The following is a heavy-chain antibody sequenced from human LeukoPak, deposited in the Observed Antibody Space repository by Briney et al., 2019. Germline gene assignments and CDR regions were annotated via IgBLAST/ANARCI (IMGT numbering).Heavy chain of an antibody. J-gene: IGHJ4*02. Sequence: PSETLSLTCTVSGGPIREYYLSWIPQPPGKVLERIGYIYDSGSTNYNRSLKSRVTISVDTSKNHFSLKLSSVTAADTAVYYCARELVRGVIGAFDIWGQGTLVTVSS. V-gene: IGHV4-59*13. CDR3: ARELVRGVIGAFDI. CDR2: IYDSGST. CDR1: GGPIREYY. D-gene: IGHD3-10*01.